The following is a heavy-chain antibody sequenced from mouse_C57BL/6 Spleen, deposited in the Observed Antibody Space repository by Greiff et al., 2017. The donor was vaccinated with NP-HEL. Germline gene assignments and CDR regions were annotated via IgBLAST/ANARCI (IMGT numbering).Heavy chain of an antibody. V-gene: IGHV7-3*01. CDR1: GFTFTDYY. CDR2: IRNKANGYTT. CDR3: ARSPYGNYVYAMDY. D-gene: IGHD2-1*01. Sequence: EVQLQESGGGLVQPGGSLSLSCAASGFTFTDYYMSWVRQPPGKALEWLGFIRNKANGYTTEYSASVKGRFTISRDNSQSILYLQMNALRAEDSATYYCARSPYGNYVYAMDYWGQGTSVTVSS. J-gene: IGHJ4*01.